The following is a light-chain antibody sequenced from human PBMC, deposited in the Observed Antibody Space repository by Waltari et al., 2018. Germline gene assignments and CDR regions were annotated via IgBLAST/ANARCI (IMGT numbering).Light chain of an antibody. CDR3: QQYNSYPYT. CDR2: KAS. V-gene: IGKV1-5*03. Sequence: IQMTHSLSTLSQFVVDRITITSRARQSISSWLAWSQQTPGKAPPLLIYKASTLESRVSSRFSGSGSGTEFTLNISILQPDDFAVYYCQQYNSYPYTFGQGTKLEIK. J-gene: IGKJ2*01. CDR1: QSISSW.